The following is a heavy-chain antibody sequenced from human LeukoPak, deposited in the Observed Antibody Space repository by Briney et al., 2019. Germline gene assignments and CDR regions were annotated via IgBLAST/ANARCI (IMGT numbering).Heavy chain of an antibody. CDR1: GYTLTELS. Sequence: ASVKVPCKVSGYTLTELSMHWVRQAPGKGLEWMGGFDPEDGETIYAQKFQGRVTMTEDTSTDTAYMELSSLRSEDTAVYYCAIASGYYSDAFDIWGQGTMVTVSS. CDR2: FDPEDGET. D-gene: IGHD3-22*01. J-gene: IGHJ3*02. V-gene: IGHV1-24*01. CDR3: AIASGYYSDAFDI.